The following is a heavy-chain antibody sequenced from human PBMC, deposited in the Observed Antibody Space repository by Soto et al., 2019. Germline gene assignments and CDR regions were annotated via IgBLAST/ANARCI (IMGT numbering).Heavy chain of an antibody. CDR3: ARDDHRPDNGLDM. V-gene: IGHV3-33*01. CDR1: GFIFSNYG. CDR2: INAASQE. Sequence: QAQLVESGGGVVQPGRSLRLSCAGSGFIFSNYGMHWVRQAPGKGLEWLAVINAASQEYYGDSVQGRVTISRDNSKDTLFLQINSLRVEDTAVYYCARDDHRPDNGLDMWGQGTVVTVSS. D-gene: IGHD2-8*01. J-gene: IGHJ3*02.